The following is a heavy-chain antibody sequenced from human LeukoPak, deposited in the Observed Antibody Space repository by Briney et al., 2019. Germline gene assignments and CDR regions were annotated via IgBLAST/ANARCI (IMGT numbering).Heavy chain of an antibody. Sequence: SETLSLTCADYGGSFSGYYWSWIREPPGKRLGWSVEINHSGSTNYNPSLKSRVTISVDTSKSHFSLKLRSVTAADTAVYYCARDPCRSSSGYYYCHYYYYLDVWGKGATVTVSS. CDR3: ARDPCRSSSGYYYCHYYYYLDV. V-gene: IGHV4-34*01. J-gene: IGHJ6*03. CDR1: GGSFSGYY. CDR2: INHSGST. D-gene: IGHD3-22*01.